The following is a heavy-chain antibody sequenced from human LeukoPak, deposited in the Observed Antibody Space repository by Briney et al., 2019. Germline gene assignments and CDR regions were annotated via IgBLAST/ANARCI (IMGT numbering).Heavy chain of an antibody. Sequence: GGSLRLSCAASGFTFSSSEMNWVRHAPEEGLEWGSYISSSGSTIYYADSVKGRFTISRDNAKNSLYLQMNSLRAEDTAVYYCASNPPVGYWGQGTLVTVSS. CDR2: ISSSGSTI. CDR1: GFTFSSSE. CDR3: ASNPPVGY. J-gene: IGHJ4*02. V-gene: IGHV3-48*03.